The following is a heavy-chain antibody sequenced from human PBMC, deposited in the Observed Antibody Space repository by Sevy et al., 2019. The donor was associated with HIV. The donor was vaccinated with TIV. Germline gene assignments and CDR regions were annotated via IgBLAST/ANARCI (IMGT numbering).Heavy chain of an antibody. V-gene: IGHV4-31*03. Sequence: SETLSLTCTVSGGSISSGGYYWSWIRQHPGKGLEWIGYIYYSGSTYYNPSLKSRVTISVDTSKNQFSLKLGSVTAADTAVYYCARRSMVRGVIAYYFDYWGQGTLVTVSS. CDR3: ARRSMVRGVIAYYFDY. CDR2: IYYSGST. J-gene: IGHJ4*02. CDR1: GGSISSGGYY. D-gene: IGHD3-10*01.